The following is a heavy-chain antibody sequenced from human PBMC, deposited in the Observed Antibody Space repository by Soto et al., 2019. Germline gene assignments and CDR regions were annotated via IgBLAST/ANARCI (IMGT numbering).Heavy chain of an antibody. CDR3: AKGPHYDILTGYLDY. CDR2: ISWHSGTI. Sequence: PGGSLRLSCAASGFSFRNYGMHWVRRVPGKGLEWVSGISWHSGTIGYADSVKGRFTISRDNSKNTLYLQMNSLRAEDTAVYYCAKGPHYDILTGYLDYWGQGTLVTVSS. D-gene: IGHD3-9*01. V-gene: IGHV3-23*01. J-gene: IGHJ4*02. CDR1: GFSFRNYG.